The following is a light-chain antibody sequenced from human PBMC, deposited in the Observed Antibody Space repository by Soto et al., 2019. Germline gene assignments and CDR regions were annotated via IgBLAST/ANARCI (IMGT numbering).Light chain of an antibody. CDR2: GAS. Sequence: EIVFTQSPGTLSLSPGERATLSCRASQRVDDSHLAWYQLRPGQAPRLLIYGASTRATGIPARFSGSGSGTEFTLTISSLQSEDLAVYYCQQYYDWPITFGQGTRLEIK. J-gene: IGKJ5*01. CDR3: QQYYDWPIT. CDR1: QRVDDSH. V-gene: IGKV3-15*01.